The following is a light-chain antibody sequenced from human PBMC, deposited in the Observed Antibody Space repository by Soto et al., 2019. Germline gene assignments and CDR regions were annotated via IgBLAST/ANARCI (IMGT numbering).Light chain of an antibody. CDR3: PQSTSLPNT. V-gene: IGKV3-11*01. Sequence: GVSLSAVALSFQTRERATLSRRASQSVSSYLAWYQQKPGQAPKLLIYEASNRATGVPARFSGSGSGTDFTLTISSLQAEDVAVYYCPQSTSLPNTFGEGTKVDI. CDR2: EAS. CDR1: QSVSSY. J-gene: IGKJ4*02.